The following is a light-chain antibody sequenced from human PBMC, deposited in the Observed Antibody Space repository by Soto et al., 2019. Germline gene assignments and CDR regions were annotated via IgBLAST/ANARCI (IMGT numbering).Light chain of an antibody. CDR3: QQRSNWPLT. Sequence: EIVLTQSPATLSLSPGERATLSCRASQSVSSYLAWYQQKPGQAPRLLIYDASNRATGIPARFSGSGSGTDFTLTISSLWPEDFAVYYCQQRSNWPLTFGGGTKVDSK. CDR1: QSVSSY. V-gene: IGKV3-11*01. CDR2: DAS. J-gene: IGKJ4*01.